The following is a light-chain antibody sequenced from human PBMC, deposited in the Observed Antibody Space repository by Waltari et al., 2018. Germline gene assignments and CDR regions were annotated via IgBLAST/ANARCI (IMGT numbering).Light chain of an antibody. CDR1: QSISTW. CDR2: KAS. CDR3: QQYNSYLLT. J-gene: IGKJ4*01. V-gene: IGKV1-5*03. Sequence: DIQMTQSPSTLSASVGDRVTITCRASQSISTWLAWYQQKPGKAPKLLIYKASTLETGVPSRFSGSGSGTEFTLTISSLQSDDFATYFCQQYNSYLLTFGGGTKVEIQ.